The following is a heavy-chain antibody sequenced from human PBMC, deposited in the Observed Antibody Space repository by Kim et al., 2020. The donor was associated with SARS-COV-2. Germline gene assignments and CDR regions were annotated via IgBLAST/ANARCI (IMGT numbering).Heavy chain of an antibody. J-gene: IGHJ4*02. CDR3: ARARITMIVVVKYFDY. D-gene: IGHD3-22*01. Sequence: PSPTSRVTRSVDTSKNQFSLKLSSVTAADTAVYYCARARITMIVVVKYFDYWGQGTLVTVSS. V-gene: IGHV4-31*02.